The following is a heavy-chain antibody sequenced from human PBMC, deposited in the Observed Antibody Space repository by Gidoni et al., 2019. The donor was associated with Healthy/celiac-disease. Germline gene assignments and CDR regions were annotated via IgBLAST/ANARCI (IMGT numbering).Heavy chain of an antibody. Sequence: EVQLVESGGGLIQPGGYLRLSCAASGFTVSSNYMSWVSQAPGKGRVGVAGIYSGGSTYYAGSVKGRFTISRDNSKNSLYLQMNSLRAEDTAVYYCARVQSSGWYVDYWGQGTLVTVSS. CDR2: IYSGGST. J-gene: IGHJ4*02. V-gene: IGHV3-53*01. CDR3: ARVQSSGWYVDY. D-gene: IGHD6-19*01. CDR1: GFTVSSNY.